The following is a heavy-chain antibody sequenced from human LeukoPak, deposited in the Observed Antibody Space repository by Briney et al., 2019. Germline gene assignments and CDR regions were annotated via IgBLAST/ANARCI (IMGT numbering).Heavy chain of an antibody. D-gene: IGHD3-10*01. J-gene: IGHJ4*02. V-gene: IGHV3-53*05. CDR3: AKLVSDYYGSGSPSDY. CDR2: ISSGGTI. CDR1: GFSVSNNY. Sequence: GGSLRLSCAASGFSVSNNYMSWVRQAPGKGLEWVSVISSGGTIYYADSVKGRFTISRDNAKNSLYLQMNSLRAEDTALYYCAKLVSDYYGSGSPSDYWGQGTLVTVSS.